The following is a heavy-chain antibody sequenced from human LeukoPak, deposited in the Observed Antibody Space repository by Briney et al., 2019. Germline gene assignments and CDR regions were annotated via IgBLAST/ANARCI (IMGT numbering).Heavy chain of an antibody. CDR2: IYTSGST. D-gene: IGHD1-26*01. J-gene: IGHJ5*02. V-gene: IGHV4-61*02. CDR1: GGSISSGSYY. Sequence: SETLSLTCTVSGGSISSGSYYWSWIRQPAGKGLEWTGRIYTSGSTNYNPSLKSRVTISVDTSKNQFSLKLSSVTAADTAVYYCARGSGSYSRSWGQGTLVTVSS. CDR3: ARGSGSYSRS.